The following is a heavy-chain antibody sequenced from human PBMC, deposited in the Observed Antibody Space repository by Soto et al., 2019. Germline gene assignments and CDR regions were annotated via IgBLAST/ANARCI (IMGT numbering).Heavy chain of an antibody. CDR3: ARSPPYYYDSSGYFRSAFDI. V-gene: IGHV3-30-3*01. J-gene: IGHJ3*02. CDR1: GFTFSSYA. Sequence: PGGSLRLSCAASGFTFSSYAMHWVRQAPCKGLEWVAVISYDGSNKYYADSVKGRFTISRDNSKNTLYLQMNSLRAEDTAVYYCARSPPYYYDSSGYFRSAFDIWGQGTMVTVS. D-gene: IGHD3-22*01. CDR2: ISYDGSNK.